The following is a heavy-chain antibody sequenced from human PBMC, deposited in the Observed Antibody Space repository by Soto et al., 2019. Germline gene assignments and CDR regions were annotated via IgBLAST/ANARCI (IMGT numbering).Heavy chain of an antibody. V-gene: IGHV4-34*01. CDR2: INHSGST. J-gene: IGHJ4*02. CDR1: DGSFSGYY. CDR3: ARDKITGLFDY. Sequence: QVQLQQWGAGLLKPSETQSLTCAVYDGSFSGYYWTWMRQPPGTGLEWIGEINHSGSTNYNPSLKSRVTISVDTSTNQFSLKLTSVTAADTAVYYCARDKITGLFDYWGQGTLVTVSS. D-gene: IGHD2-8*02.